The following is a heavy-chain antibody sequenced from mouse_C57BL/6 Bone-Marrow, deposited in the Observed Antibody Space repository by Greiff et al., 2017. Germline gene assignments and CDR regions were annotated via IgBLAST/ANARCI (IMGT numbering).Heavy chain of an antibody. D-gene: IGHD2-1*01. CDR3: ARGGNYGGYYFDY. V-gene: IGHV1-47*01. Sequence: QVQLQQSGAELVKPGASVKMSCKASGYTFTTYPIEWMKQNHGKSLEWIGNFHPYNDDTKYNEKFKGKATLTVEKSYRTVYLELSRLTSYDSAVYYCARGGNYGGYYFDYWGQGTTLTVSS. CDR2: FHPYNDDT. CDR1: GYTFTTYP. J-gene: IGHJ2*01.